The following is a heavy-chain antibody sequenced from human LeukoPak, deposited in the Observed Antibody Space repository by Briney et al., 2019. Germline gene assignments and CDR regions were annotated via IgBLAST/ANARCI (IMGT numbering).Heavy chain of an antibody. V-gene: IGHV1-2*02. CDR1: GYTFTGYY. CDR2: INPNSGGT. Sequence: ASVKVSCKASGYTFTGYYMHWVRQAPGQGLEWMGWINPNSGGTNYAQKFQGRVTMTRDTSISTAYMELSRLRSDETAVYCGARPITMVRGVIIVSDAFDIWGQGTMVTVSS. CDR3: ARPITMVRGVIIVSDAFDI. J-gene: IGHJ3*02. D-gene: IGHD3-10*01.